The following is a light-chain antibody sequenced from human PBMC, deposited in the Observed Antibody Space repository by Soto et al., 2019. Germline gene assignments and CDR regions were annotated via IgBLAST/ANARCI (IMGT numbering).Light chain of an antibody. CDR2: HAS. Sequence: DIQMTQSPSTRPASVGYTFTITCRASQNIDRCVACYQQKSGKAPKILIYHASSLETGVPSRFSGSGSGTEFTLTISSLQPDDFATYYCQQYNSYSITFGQGTRLEIK. CDR3: QQYNSYSIT. J-gene: IGKJ5*01. CDR1: QNIDRC. V-gene: IGKV1-5*01.